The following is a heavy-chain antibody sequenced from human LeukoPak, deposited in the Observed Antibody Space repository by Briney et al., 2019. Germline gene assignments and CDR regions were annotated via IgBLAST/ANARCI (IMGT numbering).Heavy chain of an antibody. CDR1: GYTFTSYG. CDR2: ISAYNGNT. D-gene: IGHD3-22*01. Sequence: ASVKVSCKASGYTFTSYGISWVRQAPGQGLEWMGWISAYNGNTNYAQKLKGRVTMTTDTSTSTAYMEPRSLRSDDTAVYYCARDEEGYDSSGPWGQGTLVTVSS. V-gene: IGHV1-18*01. CDR3: ARDEEGYDSSGP. J-gene: IGHJ4*02.